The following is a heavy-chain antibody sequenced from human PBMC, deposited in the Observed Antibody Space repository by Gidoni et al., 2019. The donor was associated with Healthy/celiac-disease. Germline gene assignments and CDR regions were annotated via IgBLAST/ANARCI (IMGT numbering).Heavy chain of an antibody. CDR3: ARDLLRSGWPLGPANWFDP. CDR1: GGTFSSYA. Sequence: QVQLVQSGAEVKKPGSSVKVSCKASGGTFSSYAISWVRQAHGQGLEWMGGIIPIFGTANYAQKFQGRVTITADESTSTAYMELSSLRSEDTAVYYCARDLLRSGWPLGPANWFDPWGQGTLVTVSS. V-gene: IGHV1-69*01. D-gene: IGHD6-19*01. CDR2: IIPIFGTA. J-gene: IGHJ5*02.